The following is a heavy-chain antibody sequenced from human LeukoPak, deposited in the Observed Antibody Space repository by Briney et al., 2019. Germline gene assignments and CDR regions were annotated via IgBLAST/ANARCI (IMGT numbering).Heavy chain of an antibody. V-gene: IGHV3-23*01. J-gene: IGHJ6*04. CDR3: ATRSDTYYYGMDV. CDR2: ISGSGGST. CDR1: GFTFSSYA. Sequence: GWSLRLSCAASGFTFSSYAMSWVRQAPGKGLDWVSAISGSGGSTYYADSVKGRFTISRDNSKNTLYLQMNSLRAEDTAVYYCATRSDTYYYGMDVWGKGTTVTVSS.